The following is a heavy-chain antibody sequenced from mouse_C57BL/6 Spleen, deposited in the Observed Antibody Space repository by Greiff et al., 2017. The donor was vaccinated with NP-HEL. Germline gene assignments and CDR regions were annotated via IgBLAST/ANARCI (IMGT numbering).Heavy chain of an antibody. Sequence: QVQLKESGPELVKPGASVKISCKASGYAFSSSWMNWVKQRPGKGLEWIGRIYPGDGDTNYNGKFKGKATLTADKSSSTAYMQLSSLTSEDSAVYFCARLVGRGHYFDYWGQGTTLTVSS. D-gene: IGHD1-1*02. V-gene: IGHV1-82*01. CDR1: GYAFSSSW. CDR3: ARLVGRGHYFDY. CDR2: IYPGDGDT. J-gene: IGHJ2*01.